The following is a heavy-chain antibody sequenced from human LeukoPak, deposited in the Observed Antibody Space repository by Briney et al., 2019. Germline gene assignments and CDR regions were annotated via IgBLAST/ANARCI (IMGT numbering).Heavy chain of an antibody. CDR1: GGTFSSYA. D-gene: IGHD1-26*01. CDR3: ARDLDIVGASDDAFDI. J-gene: IGHJ3*02. Sequence: SVKVSCKASGGTFSSYAVSWVRQAPGQGLEWMGGIIPIFGTANYAQKFQGRVTITADESTSTAYMELSSLRSDDTAVYYCARDLDIVGASDDAFDIWGQGTMVTVSS. CDR2: IIPIFGTA. V-gene: IGHV1-69*13.